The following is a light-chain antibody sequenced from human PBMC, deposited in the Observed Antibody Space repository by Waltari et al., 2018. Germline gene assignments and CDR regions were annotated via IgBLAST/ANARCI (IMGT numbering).Light chain of an antibody. CDR1: QSVNSS. V-gene: IGKV3-15*01. J-gene: IGKJ1*01. CDR2: GAS. CDR3: QQDSNWWT. Sequence: EVVMPPSPATLSVSPGEGATLSCRASQSVNSSLAWQQQKPGHAPSLLLDGASTRTTITSARCSGSWSATDSTITTSSLQSENVAVYYCQQDSNWWTFGQGTKVEIK.